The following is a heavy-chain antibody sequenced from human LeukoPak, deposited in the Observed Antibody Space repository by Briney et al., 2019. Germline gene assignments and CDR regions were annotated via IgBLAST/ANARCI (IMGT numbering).Heavy chain of an antibody. V-gene: IGHV4-30-4*08. Sequence: PSATLSLTCTVSGGSISSGDYYWSWIRQPPGKGREWIGYIYYSGSTYYNPSLKSRVTISVDTSKNQFSLKLSSVTAADTAVYYCARETLLYCSSTSCYWFDPWGQGTLVTVSS. J-gene: IGHJ5*02. CDR3: ARETLLYCSSTSCYWFDP. CDR1: GGSISSGDYY. CDR2: IYYSGST. D-gene: IGHD2-2*01.